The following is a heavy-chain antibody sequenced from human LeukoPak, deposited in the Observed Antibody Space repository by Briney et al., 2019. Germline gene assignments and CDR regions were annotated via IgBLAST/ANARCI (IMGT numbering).Heavy chain of an antibody. Sequence: SQTLSLTCAISGDSVSSNSAAWNWIRQSPSRGLEWLGRTYYRSKWYNDYAVSVKSRITINPDTSKNQFSPQLNSVTPEDTAVYYCAREPDIVVVPAAIRDYYYYYMDVWGKGTTVTVSS. CDR3: AREPDIVVVPAAIRDYYYYYMDV. V-gene: IGHV6-1*01. J-gene: IGHJ6*03. CDR1: GDSVSSNSAA. CDR2: TYYRSKWYN. D-gene: IGHD2-2*02.